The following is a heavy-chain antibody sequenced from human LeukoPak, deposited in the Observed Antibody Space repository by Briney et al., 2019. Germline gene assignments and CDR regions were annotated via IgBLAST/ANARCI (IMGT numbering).Heavy chain of an antibody. D-gene: IGHD4-17*01. CDR2: MYNSGST. V-gene: IGHV4-59*01. CDR3: ARGIESYGDYGY. Sequence: SETLSLTCTVSGGSISGSYWSWNRQPPGRGLEWIAYMYNSGSTNYNPSLKSRVTISIDTSKNQFSLKLSSLTAADTAIYYCARGIESYGDYGYWGQGILVTVSS. J-gene: IGHJ4*02. CDR1: GGSISGSY.